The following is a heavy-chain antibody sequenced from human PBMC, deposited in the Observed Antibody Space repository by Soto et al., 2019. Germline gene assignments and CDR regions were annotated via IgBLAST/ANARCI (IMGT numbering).Heavy chain of an antibody. CDR1: GFTFSDHY. CDR2: TRNKANSYTT. CDR3: ARTQFYGDLDY. V-gene: IGHV3-72*01. Sequence: EVQLVESGGGLVQPGGSLRLSCAASGFTFSDHYMDWVHQAPGKGLEWVGRTRNKANSYTTEYAASVKGRFTISRDDSKNSLYLQMNSLKTEDTAVYYCARTQFYGDLDYWGQGTLVTVSS. J-gene: IGHJ4*02. D-gene: IGHD4-17*01.